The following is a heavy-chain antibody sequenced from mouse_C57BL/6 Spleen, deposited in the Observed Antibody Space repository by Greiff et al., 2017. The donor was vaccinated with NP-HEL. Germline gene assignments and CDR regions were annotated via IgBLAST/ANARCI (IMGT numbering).Heavy chain of an antibody. Sequence: EVKVEESGPELVKPGASVKISCKASGYSFTGYYMNWVKQSPEKSLEWIGEINPSTGGTTYNQKFKAKATLTVDKSSSTAYMQLKSLTSEDSAVYYCARSGGNYWFAYWGQGTLVTVSA. CDR1: GYSFTGYY. CDR2: INPSTGGT. CDR3: ARSGGNYWFAY. D-gene: IGHD2-1*01. V-gene: IGHV1-42*01. J-gene: IGHJ3*01.